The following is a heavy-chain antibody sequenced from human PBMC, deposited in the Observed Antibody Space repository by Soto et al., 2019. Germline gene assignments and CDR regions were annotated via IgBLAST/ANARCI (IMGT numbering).Heavy chain of an antibody. D-gene: IGHD3-16*01. J-gene: IGHJ4*02. CDR2: IKSENDGGII. Sequence: GGSLRLSCAASGFTFKTAWMNWVRQSPGKGLEWVGRIKSENDGGIIDYAAPVKGRFIISRHDSKNTVYLEMNSLNTEDTAVYYCAAYSPAWGAYAFDYSGQGILVTVSS. CDR1: GFTFKTAW. CDR3: AAYSPAWGAYAFDY. V-gene: IGHV3-15*07.